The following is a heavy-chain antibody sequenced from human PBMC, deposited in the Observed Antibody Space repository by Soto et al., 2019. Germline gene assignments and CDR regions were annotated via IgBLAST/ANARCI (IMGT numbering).Heavy chain of an antibody. Sequence: QVQLQESGPGLVKPSGTLSLTCAVSGGSISTNNWWHWVRQPPGKGLEWIGEIYHSGNTNYSPSLKSLVTMSVDQSKNQFSLCLTSVTAADTAVYYCARERGAGTYQGFDYWGQGTLVTVSS. CDR3: ARERGAGTYQGFDY. CDR2: IYHSGNT. CDR1: GGSISTNNW. D-gene: IGHD1-26*01. V-gene: IGHV4-4*02. J-gene: IGHJ4*02.